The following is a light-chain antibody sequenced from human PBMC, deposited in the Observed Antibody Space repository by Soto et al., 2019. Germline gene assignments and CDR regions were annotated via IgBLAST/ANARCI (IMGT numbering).Light chain of an antibody. J-gene: IGLJ1*01. CDR3: SSYTSSSTYV. Sequence: QSALTQPRSVSGSPGQSVTISCTGTSSDVGGYNYVSWYQQHPGRAPKLLIYDVTNRPSGVPDRFSGSQSGKTASLTISGLQAGDEADYYCSSYTSSSTYVFGTGTKVTVL. CDR1: SSDVGGYNY. V-gene: IGLV2-11*01. CDR2: DVT.